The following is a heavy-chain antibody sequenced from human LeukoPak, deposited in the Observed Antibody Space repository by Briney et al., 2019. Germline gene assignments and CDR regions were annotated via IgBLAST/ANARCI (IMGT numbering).Heavy chain of an antibody. V-gene: IGHV1-18*01. CDR1: GYTFIRYG. Sequence: ASVKVSCEAAGYTFIRYGISWVRQAPGQGLEWMGWISAYNGNTKNVQKFQGRVTMTTDTSTSIAYMELRSLRSDDTAVYYCARGGQLLTSDFDYWGQGTLVTVSP. J-gene: IGHJ4*02. CDR3: ARGGQLLTSDFDY. CDR2: ISAYNGNT. D-gene: IGHD4-23*01.